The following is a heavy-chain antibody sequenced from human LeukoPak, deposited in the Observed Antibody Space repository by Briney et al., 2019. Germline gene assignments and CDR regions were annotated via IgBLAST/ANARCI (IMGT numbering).Heavy chain of an antibody. CDR1: GGTFSSYA. CDR2: INPNSGGT. J-gene: IGHJ4*02. D-gene: IGHD3-3*01. CDR3: ARGPRSHYDFWSGYYTDYYFDY. V-gene: IGHV1-2*02. Sequence: GASVKVSCKASGGTFSSYAISWVRQAPGQGLEWMGWINPNSGGTNYAQKFQGRVTMTRDTSISTAYMELSRLRSDDTAVYYCARGPRSHYDFWSGYYTDYYFDYWGQGTLVTVSS.